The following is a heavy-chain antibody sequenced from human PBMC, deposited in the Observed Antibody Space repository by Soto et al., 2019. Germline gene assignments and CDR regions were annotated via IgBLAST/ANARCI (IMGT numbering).Heavy chain of an antibody. CDR1: GGSSSSYY. CDR2: IYYSGST. CDR3: ARDQTPPPNYDFWSGYYTGDAFDI. V-gene: IGHV4-59*01. Sequence: PSETLSLTCTVSGGSSSSYYWSWIRQPPGKGLEWIGYIYYSGSTNYNPSLKSRVTISVDTSKNQFSLKLSSVTAADTAVYYYARDQTPPPNYDFWSGYYTGDAFDIWGQGTMVTVSS. J-gene: IGHJ3*02. D-gene: IGHD3-3*01.